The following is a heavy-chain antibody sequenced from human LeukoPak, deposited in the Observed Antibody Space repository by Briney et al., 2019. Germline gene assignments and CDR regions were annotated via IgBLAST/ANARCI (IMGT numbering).Heavy chain of an antibody. J-gene: IGHJ5*02. CDR1: GFTFDDYG. V-gene: IGHV4-34*01. CDR2: TYDSGST. D-gene: IGHD3-22*01. Sequence: GSLRLSCAASGFTFDDYGMSWIRQPPGKGLEWIGDTYDSGSTNYNSSLKSRVTISLDTSKNQFSLKLSSVTAADTAVYYCARQDQTYYYESSGYTGLFDPWGQGTLVTVSS. CDR3: ARQDQTYYYESSGYTGLFDP.